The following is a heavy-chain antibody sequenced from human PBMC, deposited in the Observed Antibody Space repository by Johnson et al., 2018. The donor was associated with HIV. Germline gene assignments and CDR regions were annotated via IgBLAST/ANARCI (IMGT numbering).Heavy chain of an antibody. D-gene: IGHD3-22*01. J-gene: IGHJ3*02. V-gene: IGHV3-74*02. CDR3: TRGLDYYDSTGFRSASFDI. Sequence: VQLVESGGGVVRPGGSLRLSCAASGFTFSSYWMHWVRQAPGKGLVWVSRIRNDGSVTTYADSVKGRFFISSDNSKNALYLQMNSLRAEDTAVYYCTRGLDYYDSTGFRSASFDIWGQGTMVIVSP. CDR2: IRNDGSVT. CDR1: GFTFSSYW.